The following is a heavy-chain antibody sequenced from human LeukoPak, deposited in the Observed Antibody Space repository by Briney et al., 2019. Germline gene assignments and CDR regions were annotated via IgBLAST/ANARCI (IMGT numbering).Heavy chain of an antibody. J-gene: IGHJ4*02. D-gene: IGHD3-10*01. CDR3: ASDYYGSGSYYNAPGV. Sequence: GGSLRLSCAASGFTFSNYWMTWVRQAPGKGLEWVANIKQDGSEKYYVDSVKGRFTISRDNAKKSLYLQMNSLRAEDTAVYYCASDYYGSGSYYNAPGVWGQGTLVTVSS. CDR2: IKQDGSEK. V-gene: IGHV3-7*01. CDR1: GFTFSNYW.